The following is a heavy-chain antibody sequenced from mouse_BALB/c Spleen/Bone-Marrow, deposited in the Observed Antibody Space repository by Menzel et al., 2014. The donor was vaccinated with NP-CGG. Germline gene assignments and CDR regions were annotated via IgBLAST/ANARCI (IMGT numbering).Heavy chain of an antibody. D-gene: IGHD1-2*01. CDR1: GFDFSRYW. Sequence: EVKLLESGGGLVQPGGSPKLSCAASGFDFSRYWMTWVRQAPGKGLEWIGEINPDSSTINYAPSLKDKFIISRDNAKNTLYLQMSKARSEDTALYYCAKNYYYGYVAYWGQGTLVTVSA. CDR3: AKNYYYGYVAY. CDR2: INPDSSTI. J-gene: IGHJ3*01. V-gene: IGHV4-1*02.